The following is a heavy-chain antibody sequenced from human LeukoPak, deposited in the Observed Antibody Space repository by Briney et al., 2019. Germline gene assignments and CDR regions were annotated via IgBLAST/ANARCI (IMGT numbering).Heavy chain of an antibody. V-gene: IGHV1-18*01. CDR1: GYTFTSYG. J-gene: IGHJ4*02. Sequence: ASVKVSCKASGYTFTSYGISWVRQAPGQGLEWMGWISAYNGNTNYAQKLQGRVTMTTDTSTSTAYMELRSLRSDDTAVYYCARGGASYNWNDGEYDYWGQGTLVTVSS. CDR3: ARGGASYNWNDGEYDY. CDR2: ISAYNGNT. D-gene: IGHD1-20*01.